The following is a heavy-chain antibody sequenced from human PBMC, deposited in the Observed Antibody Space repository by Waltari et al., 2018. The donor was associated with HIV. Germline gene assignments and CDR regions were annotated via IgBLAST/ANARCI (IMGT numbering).Heavy chain of an antibody. V-gene: IGHV1-8*01. CDR1: GYTFTSHD. D-gene: IGHD5-18*01. CDR2: NNPNSGNT. J-gene: IGHJ3*01. CDR3: ARLLRGFSYGGAFDL. Sequence: QAQLVQSGAEVKKPGASVKVSCKASGYTFTSHDINWVRQDTGQGLEWMEWNNPNSGNTRYAQMFQGRVNMTRNTSINTAYMELSSLKSEDTSVYYCARLLRGFSYGGAFDLWGQGTVVIVSS.